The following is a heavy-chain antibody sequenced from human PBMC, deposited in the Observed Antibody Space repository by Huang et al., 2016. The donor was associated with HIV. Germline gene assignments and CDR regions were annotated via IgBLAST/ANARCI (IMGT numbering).Heavy chain of an antibody. CDR1: RGSLSCYY. V-gene: IGHV4-34*01. CDR3: AREVMTSFGGPFDP. Sequence: QVQLYQWGAGLLRPSETLSLTCAFYRGSLSCYYWSWIRQYPAKGLEWIGEINYSGTINYNRYIKSRVTISVDTSKKQFSLKLKSVTAADTAVYYCAREVMTSFGGPFDPWGQGTLGAVSS. D-gene: IGHD3-16*01. J-gene: IGHJ5*02. CDR2: INYSGTI.